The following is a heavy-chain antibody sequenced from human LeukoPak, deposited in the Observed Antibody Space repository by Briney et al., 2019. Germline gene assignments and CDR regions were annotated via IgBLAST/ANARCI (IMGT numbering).Heavy chain of an antibody. V-gene: IGHV4-38-2*02. CDR2: IYHSGST. CDR3: ARSQTRYFDWLLLGLDAFDI. J-gene: IGHJ3*02. D-gene: IGHD3-9*01. Sequence: SETLSLTCTVSGYSISSGYYWGWIRQPPGKGLEWIGSIYHSGSTYYNPSLKSRVTISVDTSKNQFSLRLSSVTAADTAVYYCARSQTRYFDWLLLGLDAFDIWGQGTMVTVSS. CDR1: GYSISSGYY.